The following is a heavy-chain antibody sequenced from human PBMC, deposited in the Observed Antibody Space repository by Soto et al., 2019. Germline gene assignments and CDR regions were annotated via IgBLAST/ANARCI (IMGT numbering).Heavy chain of an antibody. J-gene: IGHJ4*02. V-gene: IGHV3-33*01. D-gene: IGHD3-10*01. CDR3: ARTYSFGSGSRHIDY. CDR1: GFTFSNYG. CDR2: IWYDGTNK. Sequence: QVQLVESGGGVVQPGRSLRLSCAASGFTFSNYGMHWVRQAPGKGLEWVAGIWYDGTNKNSADSVRGRFTISRDNSENTLYLQMHSLRAEDTAVYYCARTYSFGSGSRHIDYWGQGTLVTVSS.